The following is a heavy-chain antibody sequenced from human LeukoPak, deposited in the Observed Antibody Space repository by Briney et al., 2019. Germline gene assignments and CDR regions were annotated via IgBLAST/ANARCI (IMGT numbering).Heavy chain of an antibody. J-gene: IGHJ4*02. CDR2: ISGNNNYI. Sequence: GGSLRLSCAASGFTFSSYSMNWVRQAPGKGLEWVSSISGNNNYIYYADSVGGRFTISRDNARDSLFLQMDSLRAEDTAVCYCARDPHNPGPIDYWGQGTLVTVSS. CDR1: GFTFSSYS. V-gene: IGHV3-21*01. CDR3: ARDPHNPGPIDY.